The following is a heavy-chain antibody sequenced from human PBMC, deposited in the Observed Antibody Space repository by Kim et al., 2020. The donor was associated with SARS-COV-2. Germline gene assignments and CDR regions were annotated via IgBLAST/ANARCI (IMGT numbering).Heavy chain of an antibody. CDR3: ATARSTDYYMDV. D-gene: IGHD2-15*01. J-gene: IGHJ6*03. V-gene: IGHV1-69*01. Sequence: YAQKFQGRVTITADESTSTAYMELSSLRSEDTAVYYCATARSTDYYMDVWGKGTTVTVSS.